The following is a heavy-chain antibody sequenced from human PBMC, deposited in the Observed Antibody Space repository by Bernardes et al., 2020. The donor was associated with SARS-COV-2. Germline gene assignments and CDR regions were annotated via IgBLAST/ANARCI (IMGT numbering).Heavy chain of an antibody. V-gene: IGHV4-59*01. D-gene: IGHD1-7*01. J-gene: IGHJ4*02. CDR3: ARTGTTSLTDFGRFDH. CDR2: IYYTGST. Sequence: SETLSLTCSVSGDSIGGYYWSWIRQPPGKGLEWIGFIYYTGSTNYNPSLKSRVTISVDTSKDQFSLKLSSVTAADTAVYYCARTGTTSLTDFGRFDHWGQGTLVTVSS. CDR1: GDSIGGYY.